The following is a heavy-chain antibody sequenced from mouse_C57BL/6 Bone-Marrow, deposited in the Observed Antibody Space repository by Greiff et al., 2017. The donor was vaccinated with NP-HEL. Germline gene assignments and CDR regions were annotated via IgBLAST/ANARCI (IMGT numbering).Heavy chain of an antibody. CDR1: GYTFTSYG. J-gene: IGHJ1*03. D-gene: IGHD1-1*01. V-gene: IGHV1-81*01. CDR3: AGYGSRYWYFDV. CDR2: IYPRSGNT. Sequence: VQLVESGAELARPGASVKLSCKASGYTFTSYGISWVKQRTGQGLEWIGEIYPRSGNTYYNEKFKGKATLTADKSSSTAYMELRSLTSEDSAVYFCAGYGSRYWYFDVWGTGTTVTVSS.